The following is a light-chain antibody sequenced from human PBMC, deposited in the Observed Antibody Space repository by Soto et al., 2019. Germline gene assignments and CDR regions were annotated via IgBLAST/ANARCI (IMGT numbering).Light chain of an antibody. V-gene: IGLV3-21*02. J-gene: IGLJ1*01. CDR3: QVWDSSSDNYV. CDR1: NIGTKR. Sequence: SNALTQQPSVSVAPGRAARITCGGNNIGTKRVHWYQQKPGHAPVMLVYDDSGRPSGIPARFSGSNSGNTATLTISRVEAEDEADYYCQVWDSSSDNYVFRTGTKVTVL. CDR2: DDS.